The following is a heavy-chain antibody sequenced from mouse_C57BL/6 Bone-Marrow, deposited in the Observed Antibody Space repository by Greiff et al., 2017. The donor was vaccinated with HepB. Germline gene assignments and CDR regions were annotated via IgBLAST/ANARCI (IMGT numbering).Heavy chain of an antibody. Sequence: EVQGVESGGGLVQPKGSLKLSCAASGFSFNTYAMNWVRQAPGKGLEWVARIRSKSNNYATYYADSVKDRFTISRDDSESMLYLQMNNLKTEDTAMYYCVRLYYGSSYVGYFDVWGTGTTVTVSS. CDR2: IRSKSNNYAT. CDR1: GFSFNTYA. CDR3: VRLYYGSSYVGYFDV. J-gene: IGHJ1*03. V-gene: IGHV10-1*01. D-gene: IGHD1-1*01.